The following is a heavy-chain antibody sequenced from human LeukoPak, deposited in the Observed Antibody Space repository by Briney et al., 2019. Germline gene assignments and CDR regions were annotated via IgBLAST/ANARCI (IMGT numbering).Heavy chain of an antibody. V-gene: IGHV3-66*02. Sequence: GGSLRLSCAASGFIVSSNYMNWVRQAPGKGLEWVSVIYSGGSTYYAESVKGRFTISRDNSKNTLYLQMNSLRAEDTAVYYCARDSNYDFWIGYDYWGQGTLVTVSS. J-gene: IGHJ4*02. CDR3: ARDSNYDFWIGYDY. CDR1: GFIVSSNY. CDR2: IYSGGST. D-gene: IGHD3-3*01.